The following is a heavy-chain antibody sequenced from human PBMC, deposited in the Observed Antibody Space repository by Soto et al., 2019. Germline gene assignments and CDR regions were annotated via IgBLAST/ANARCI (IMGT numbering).Heavy chain of an antibody. V-gene: IGHV1-18*01. CDR1: GYTFTSYG. Sequence: QVQLVQSGAEVKKPGASVKVSCKASGYTFTSYGISWVRQAPGQGLEWMGWISAYNGNTNYAQKLQGRVTMTTDTSTSTAYRELRSLRSDDTAVYYCARVHGNIVLMVYAGHFDYWGQGTLVTVSS. D-gene: IGHD2-8*01. CDR2: ISAYNGNT. J-gene: IGHJ4*02. CDR3: ARVHGNIVLMVYAGHFDY.